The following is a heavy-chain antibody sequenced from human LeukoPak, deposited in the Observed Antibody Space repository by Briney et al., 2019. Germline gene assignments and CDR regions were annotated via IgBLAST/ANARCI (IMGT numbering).Heavy chain of an antibody. CDR1: GFSFRSCG. CDR2: IWYDGSNK. D-gene: IGHD3-10*01. J-gene: IGHJ4*02. Sequence: PGRSLRLSCAASGFSFRSCGMHWVRQAPGKGLEWVAVIWYDGSNKYYADSVKGRFTISRDNSKNTLYLQMNSLRAEDTAVYYCASWGRFAESSDYWGQGTLVTVSS. V-gene: IGHV3-33*08. CDR3: ASWGRFAESSDY.